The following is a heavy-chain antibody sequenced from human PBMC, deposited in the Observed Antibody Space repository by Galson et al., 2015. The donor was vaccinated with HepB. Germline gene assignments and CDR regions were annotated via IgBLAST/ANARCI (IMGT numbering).Heavy chain of an antibody. Sequence: SLRLSCAASGFTFSSYGMHWVRQAPGKGLEWVAVIWYDGGNKYYADSVKGRFTISRDNSKNTLYLQMNSLRAEDTAVYYCARDPDGYNLGDYWGQGTLVTVSS. CDR1: GFTFSSYG. CDR2: IWYDGGNK. V-gene: IGHV3-33*01. CDR3: ARDPDGYNLGDY. D-gene: IGHD5-24*01. J-gene: IGHJ4*02.